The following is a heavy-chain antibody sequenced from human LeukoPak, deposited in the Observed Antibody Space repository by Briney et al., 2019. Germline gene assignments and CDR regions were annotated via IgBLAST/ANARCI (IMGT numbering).Heavy chain of an antibody. CDR2: SSSGSTT. J-gene: IGHJ4*02. D-gene: IGHD2-21*02. V-gene: IGHV3-23*01. Sequence: SSSGSTTYYADSVKGRFTISRDNSKNTLYLQMNSLRAEDTAVYYCAKVGDIVVVTATNDYWGQGPLVTVSS. CDR3: AKVGDIVVVTATNDY.